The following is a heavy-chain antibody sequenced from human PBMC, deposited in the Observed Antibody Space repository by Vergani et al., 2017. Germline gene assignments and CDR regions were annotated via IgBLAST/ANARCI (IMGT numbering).Heavy chain of an antibody. D-gene: IGHD3-10*01. V-gene: IGHV3-66*02. CDR3: ARGLLYFVD. CDR2: IYSGGNT. J-gene: IGHJ4*02. Sequence: EVQLVESGGNLAQPGGSLRLSCAVSGFTVSTNYMTWVRQAPGRGLECVSVIYSGGNTVYTDSVKGRFTISRDNSKNMLYLQMNSLRIEDTATYYCARGLLYFVDWGQGTLVIVSS. CDR1: GFTVSTNY.